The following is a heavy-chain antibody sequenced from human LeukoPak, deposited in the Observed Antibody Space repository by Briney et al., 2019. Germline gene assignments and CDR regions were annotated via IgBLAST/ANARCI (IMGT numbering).Heavy chain of an antibody. D-gene: IGHD5-12*01. CDR3: ARVAYNSGWNIGH. CDR1: GFTFSAFW. J-gene: IGHJ4*02. Sequence: GGSLRLSGAASGFTFSAFWMTWVRQAPGKGLEWVANIKQDGGGIYYADSGRGRFTISRDNATNSLYLQMNSLRAEDAALYYCARVAYNSGWNIGHWGQGTLVTVSS. V-gene: IGHV3-7*04. CDR2: IKQDGGGI.